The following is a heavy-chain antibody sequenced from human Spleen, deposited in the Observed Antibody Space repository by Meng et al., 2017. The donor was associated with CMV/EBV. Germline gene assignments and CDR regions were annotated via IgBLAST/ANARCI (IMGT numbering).Heavy chain of an antibody. D-gene: IGHD3-22*01. Sequence: GESLKISCAASGFTFSSYGMHWVRQAPGKGLEWVSYISSSSSTIYYADSVKGRFTISRDNAKNSLYLQMNSLRAEDTAVYYCARPNYYDSSGYYYFDYWGQGTLVTVSS. J-gene: IGHJ4*02. CDR1: GFTFSSYG. CDR3: ARPNYYDSSGYYYFDY. CDR2: ISSSSSTI. V-gene: IGHV3-48*04.